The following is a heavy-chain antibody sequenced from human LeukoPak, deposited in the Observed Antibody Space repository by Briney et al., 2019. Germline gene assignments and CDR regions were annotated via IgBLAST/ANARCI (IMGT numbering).Heavy chain of an antibody. Sequence: GASVKVSCKASGYTFTSYGISWVRQAPGQGLEWMGWINPNSGGTNYAQKFQGRVTMTRDTSISTAYMELSRLRSDDTAVYYCASSSSGYQRDKWGQGTLVTVSS. CDR1: GYTFTSYG. V-gene: IGHV1-2*02. CDR3: ASSSSGYQRDK. D-gene: IGHD3-22*01. J-gene: IGHJ4*02. CDR2: INPNSGGT.